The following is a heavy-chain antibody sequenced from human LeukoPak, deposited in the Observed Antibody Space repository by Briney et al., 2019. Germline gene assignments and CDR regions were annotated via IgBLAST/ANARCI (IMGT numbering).Heavy chain of an antibody. CDR3: ARATRNTMVRGAPGYFDY. Sequence: GGSLRLSCAASGFTFSSYWMSWVRQAPGEGLEWVANIKQDGSEEYYVDSVKGRFTISRDNAKNSLYLQMNSLRAEDTAAYYCARATRNTMVRGAPGYFDYWGQGTLVTVSS. D-gene: IGHD3-10*01. CDR2: IKQDGSEE. CDR1: GFTFSSYW. J-gene: IGHJ4*02. V-gene: IGHV3-7*01.